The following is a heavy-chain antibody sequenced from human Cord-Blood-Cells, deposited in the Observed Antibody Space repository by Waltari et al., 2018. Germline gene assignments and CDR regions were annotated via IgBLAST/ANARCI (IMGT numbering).Heavy chain of an antibody. V-gene: IGHV1-18*01. Sequence: APGQGLEWMGWISAYNGNTNYAQKLQGRVTMTTDTSTSTAYMELRSLRSDDTAVYYCARDEAGGGSYYYYYYGMDVWGQGTTVTVSS. CDR3: ARDEAGGGSYYYYYYGMDV. CDR2: ISAYNGNT. D-gene: IGHD1-26*01. J-gene: IGHJ6*02.